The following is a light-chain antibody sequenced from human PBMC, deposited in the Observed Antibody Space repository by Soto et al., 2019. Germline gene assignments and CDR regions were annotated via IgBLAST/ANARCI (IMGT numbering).Light chain of an antibody. CDR2: GAS. CDR1: QSLSGNY. J-gene: IGKJ1*01. CDR3: QQYGSSGT. Sequence: NVLTQSPGTLSLSPGERATLSCRASQSLSGNYLAWYQQKPGQAPRLLIYGASNRATGTPDRFSGSGSGTDFTLTISRLEPEDFAVYYCQQYGSSGTFGQGTKVDIK. V-gene: IGKV3-20*01.